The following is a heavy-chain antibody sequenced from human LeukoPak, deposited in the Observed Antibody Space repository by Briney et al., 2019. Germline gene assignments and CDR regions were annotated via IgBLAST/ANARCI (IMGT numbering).Heavy chain of an antibody. CDR2: ISWNSGSI. CDR1: GFTFDDCA. Sequence: PGGSLRLSCAASGFTFDDCAMHWVRQAPGKGLEWVSGISWNSGSIGYADSVKGRFTISRDNAKNSLYLQMNSLRAEDMALYYCARGKMGYYYDSSGYSYYFDYWGQGTLVTVSS. J-gene: IGHJ4*02. V-gene: IGHV3-9*03. CDR3: ARGKMGYYYDSSGYSYYFDY. D-gene: IGHD3-22*01.